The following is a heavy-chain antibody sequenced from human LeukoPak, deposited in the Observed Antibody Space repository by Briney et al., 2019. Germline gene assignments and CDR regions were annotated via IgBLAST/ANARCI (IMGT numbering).Heavy chain of an antibody. CDR2: INHSGST. J-gene: IGHJ5*02. V-gene: IGHV4-34*01. CDR3: ASSGSGSYRSGNWFDP. Sequence: SETLSLTCAVYGGSFSGYYWSWIRQPPGKGLEWIGEINHSGSTNYNPSLKSRVTISVDTSKNQFSLKLSSVTAADTAVYYCASSGSGSYRSGNWFDPWGQGTLVTVSS. CDR1: GGSFSGYY. D-gene: IGHD3-10*01.